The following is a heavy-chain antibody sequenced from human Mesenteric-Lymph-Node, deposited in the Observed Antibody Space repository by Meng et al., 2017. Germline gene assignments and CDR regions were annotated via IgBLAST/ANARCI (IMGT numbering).Heavy chain of an antibody. CDR2: IYSDGSKT. V-gene: IGHV3-33*01. D-gene: IGHD3-10*01. J-gene: IGHJ4*02. Sequence: QVQVVESGGGVVQPGTSLRLSCAASGFTFNSYGMHWVRQAPGKGLEWVGLIYSDGSKTHHADSSRFTISRDNSKNTLYLQVNSLRVEDTAMYYCARDDDLSGNNLDYWGQGTLVTVSS. CDR3: ARDDDLSGNNLDY. CDR1: GFTFNSYG.